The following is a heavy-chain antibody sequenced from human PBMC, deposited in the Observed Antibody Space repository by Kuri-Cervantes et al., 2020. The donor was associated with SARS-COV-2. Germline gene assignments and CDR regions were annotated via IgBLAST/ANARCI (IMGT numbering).Heavy chain of an antibody. CDR3: ARDSIPTLGYCSSTSCYVPYNWFDP. CDR1: GYTFTVYG. J-gene: IGHJ5*02. CDR2: ISAYNGNT. V-gene: IGHV1-18*01. Sequence: ASVKVSCKASGYTFTVYGVTWVRQAPGQGLEWMGWISAYNGNTNYAQKLQGRVTMTTDTSTSTAYMELRSLRSDDTAAYYCARDSIPTLGYCSSTSCYVPYNWFDPWGQGTLVTVSS. D-gene: IGHD2-2*01.